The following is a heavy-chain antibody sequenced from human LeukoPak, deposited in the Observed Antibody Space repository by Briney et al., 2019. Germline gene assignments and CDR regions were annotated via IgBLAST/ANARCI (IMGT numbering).Heavy chain of an antibody. J-gene: IGHJ3*02. CDR1: GGSISSGGYY. CDR2: IYYSGST. V-gene: IGHV4-39*07. D-gene: IGHD4-17*01. Sequence: SQTLSLTCTVSGGSISSGGYYWGWIRQPPGKGLEWIGSIYYSGSTYYNPSLKSRVTISVDTSKNQFSLKLSSVAAADTAVYYCASGAVTKANILAFDIWGQGTMVTVSS. CDR3: ASGAVTKANILAFDI.